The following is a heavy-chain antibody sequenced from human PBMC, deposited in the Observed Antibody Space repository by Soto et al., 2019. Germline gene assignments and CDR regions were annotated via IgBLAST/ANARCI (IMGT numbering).Heavy chain of an antibody. J-gene: IGHJ5*02. Sequence: SETLSLTCTVSGGSISSGGYYWSWIRQHPGKGLEWIGYIYHSGSTYYNPSLKSRVTISVDTSKIQFSLKVSSVTAADTAVYYCAREAAGILNWFDPWGQGTLVT. D-gene: IGHD6-25*01. CDR3: AREAAGILNWFDP. CDR2: IYHSGST. CDR1: GGSISSGGYY. V-gene: IGHV4-31*03.